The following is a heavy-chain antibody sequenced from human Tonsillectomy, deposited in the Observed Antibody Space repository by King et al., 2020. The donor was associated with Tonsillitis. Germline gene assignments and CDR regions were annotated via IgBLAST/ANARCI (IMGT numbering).Heavy chain of an antibody. CDR3: ARDRNGDYGGYYYYYMDV. CDR2: ISSSSSYT. CDR1: GFTFSDYY. Sequence: VQLVESGGGLVKPGGSLRLSCAASGFTFSDYYMSWIRQAPGKGLEWVSYISSSSSYTNYADSVKGRFTTSRDNAKNSLYLQMNSLRAEDTAVYYCARDRNGDYGGYYYYYMDVWGKGTTVTVSS. V-gene: IGHV3-11*05. J-gene: IGHJ6*03. D-gene: IGHD4-17*01.